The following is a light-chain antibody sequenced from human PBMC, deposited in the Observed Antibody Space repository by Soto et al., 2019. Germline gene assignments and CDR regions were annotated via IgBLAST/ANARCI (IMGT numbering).Light chain of an antibody. CDR3: QQHYSYPRT. Sequence: THITLSPPSLSASVGDRVTLTCRASQDISHFLAWYQQRPGKVPKLLIYGASTLQSGVPSRFSGSGPGTDFTLTISCLQSEDFATYYCQQHYSYPRTFGQGTKVAIK. V-gene: IGKV1-16*01. CDR2: GAS. J-gene: IGKJ1*01. CDR1: QDISHF.